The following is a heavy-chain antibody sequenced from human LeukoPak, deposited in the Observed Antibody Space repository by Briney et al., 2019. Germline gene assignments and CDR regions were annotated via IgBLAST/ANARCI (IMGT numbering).Heavy chain of an antibody. CDR1: GFTLSSYN. CDR3: ARPQDIVVVPAASFDY. CDR2: ISSSSSYI. Sequence: GGSLRLSCVASGFTLSSYNMKWVRQAPGKRLEWVSSISSSSSYIYYADSVKGRFTISRDNAKNSLYLQMNSLRAEDTAVYCCARPQDIVVVPAASFDYWGQGTLVTVSS. V-gene: IGHV3-21*01. J-gene: IGHJ4*02. D-gene: IGHD2-2*01.